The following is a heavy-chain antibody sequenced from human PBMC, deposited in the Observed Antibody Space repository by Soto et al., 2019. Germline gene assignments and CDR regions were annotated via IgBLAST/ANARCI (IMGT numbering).Heavy chain of an antibody. Sequence: ASVKVSCKASGYIFSSYGINWVRQAPGQGLEWMGWITAGSGDTKYSQNFQGRVTITRDTSASTAYMELSSLRSEDTAVYYCARDPLGPWGQGTLVTVSS. CDR1: GYIFSSYG. J-gene: IGHJ5*02. CDR3: ARDPLGP. V-gene: IGHV1-3*01. CDR2: ITAGSGDT.